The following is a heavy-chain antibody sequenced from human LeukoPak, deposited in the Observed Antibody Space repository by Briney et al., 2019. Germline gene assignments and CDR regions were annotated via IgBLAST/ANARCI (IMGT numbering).Heavy chain of an antibody. D-gene: IGHD4-17*01. CDR3: AREGGDSYGDYYFDY. Sequence: ASVKVSCKASGYTFTEDAMNWVRQAPGQGLEWMGWINTNTGDPTYAQGFTGRFVFSLDTSVSTAYLQISSLKAEDTAIYYCAREGGDSYGDYYFDYWGQGTLVTVSS. V-gene: IGHV7-4-1*02. J-gene: IGHJ4*02. CDR1: GYTFTEDA. CDR2: INTNTGDP.